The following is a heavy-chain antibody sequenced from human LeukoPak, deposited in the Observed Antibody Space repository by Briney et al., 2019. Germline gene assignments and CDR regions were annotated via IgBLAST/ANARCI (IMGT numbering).Heavy chain of an antibody. V-gene: IGHV4-59*01. CDR1: GGSIRSYF. CDR3: ARESSFLVTVEEYYYYMHV. Sequence: PSETLSLTCTVSGGSIRSYFWSWIRQTPRKGLEWIGYIYYSGSTDYNPSLKSRVTISVDRSKNQFSLKLSSVTAADTAVYYCARESSFLVTVEEYYYYMHVWGKGTAITVSS. J-gene: IGHJ6*03. CDR2: IYYSGST. D-gene: IGHD2-21*02.